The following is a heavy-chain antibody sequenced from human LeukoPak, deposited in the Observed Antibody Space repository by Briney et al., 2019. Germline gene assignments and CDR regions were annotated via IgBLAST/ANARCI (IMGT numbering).Heavy chain of an antibody. Sequence: PSETLSLTCTVSGGSVSSGPYYWSWIRQTAGKELEWIGRIYTSGSTNYNPSLKSRVTISADTSKNQFSLQLTSVTAADTAVYYCARTSSGSYYREFDHWGQGTLVTVSS. V-gene: IGHV4-61*02. CDR1: GGSVSSGPYY. J-gene: IGHJ4*02. CDR2: IYTSGST. D-gene: IGHD3-10*01. CDR3: ARTSSGSYYREFDH.